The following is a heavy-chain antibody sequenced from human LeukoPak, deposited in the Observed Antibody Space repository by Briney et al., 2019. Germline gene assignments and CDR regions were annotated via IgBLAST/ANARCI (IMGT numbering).Heavy chain of an antibody. CDR3: AKEAAAGDFDY. J-gene: IGHJ4*02. Sequence: GGSLRLSCAASGFTFSSYGMHWVRQAPGNGLEWVAVIWYDGSNKYYADSVKGRFTISRDNSRNTLYLQMNSLRAEDTAVYYCAKEAAAGDFDYWGQGTLVTVSS. CDR1: GFTFSSYG. CDR2: IWYDGSNK. V-gene: IGHV3-33*06. D-gene: IGHD6-13*01.